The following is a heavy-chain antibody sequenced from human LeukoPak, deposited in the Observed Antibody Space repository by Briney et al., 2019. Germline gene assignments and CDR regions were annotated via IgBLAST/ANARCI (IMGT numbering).Heavy chain of an antibody. Sequence: GASVKVSCKASGYTFTSYYMHWVRQAPGQGLEWMGIINPSGGRTSYAQKFQGRVTMTRDTSTSTVYMELSSLRSEDTAVYYCAKEAVAGTSDFDYWGQGTLVTVSS. CDR3: AKEAVAGTSDFDY. D-gene: IGHD6-19*01. CDR1: GYTFTSYY. CDR2: INPSGGRT. V-gene: IGHV1-46*01. J-gene: IGHJ4*02.